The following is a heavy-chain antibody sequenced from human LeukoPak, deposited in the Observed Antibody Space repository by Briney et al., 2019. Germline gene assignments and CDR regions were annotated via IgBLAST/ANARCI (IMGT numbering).Heavy chain of an antibody. Sequence: GGSLRLSCAVSGFTVSNNYMSWVRQAPGKGLEWVSVIYSGGDTYYADSVKGRFTTSRDNSKNTLYLQMNSLRAEDTAVYYCARVRRQWLVGAFDIWGQGTLVTVSS. CDR3: ARVRRQWLVGAFDI. J-gene: IGHJ4*02. V-gene: IGHV3-66*01. CDR2: IYSGGDT. CDR1: GFTVSNNY. D-gene: IGHD6-19*01.